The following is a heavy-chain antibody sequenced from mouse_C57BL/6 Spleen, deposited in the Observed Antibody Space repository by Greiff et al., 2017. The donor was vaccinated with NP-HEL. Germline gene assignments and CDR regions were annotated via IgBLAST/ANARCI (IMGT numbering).Heavy chain of an antibody. CDR2: ISYDGSN. CDR3: ARGGTVVAPYFDY. V-gene: IGHV3-6*01. D-gene: IGHD1-1*01. CDR1: GYSITSGYY. Sequence: EVQLQQSGPGLVKPSQSLSLTCSVTGYSITSGYYWNWIRQFPGNKLEWMGYISYDGSNNYNPSLKNRISITRDTSKNQFFLKLNSVTTEDTATYYCARGGTVVAPYFDYWGQGTTRTVSS. J-gene: IGHJ2*01.